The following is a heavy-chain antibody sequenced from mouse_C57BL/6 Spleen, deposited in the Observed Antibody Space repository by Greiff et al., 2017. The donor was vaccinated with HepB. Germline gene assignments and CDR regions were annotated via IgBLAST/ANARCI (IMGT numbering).Heavy chain of an antibody. J-gene: IGHJ4*01. D-gene: IGHD2-3*01. CDR1: GYSITSGYY. Sequence: EVKLMESGPGLVKPSQSLSLTCSVTGYSITSGYYWNWIRQFPGNKLEWMGYISYDGSNNYNPSLKNRISITRDTSKNQFFLKLNSVTTEDTATYYCARDYDGYYVYAMDYWGQGTSVTVSS. V-gene: IGHV3-6*01. CDR2: ISYDGSN. CDR3: ARDYDGYYVYAMDY.